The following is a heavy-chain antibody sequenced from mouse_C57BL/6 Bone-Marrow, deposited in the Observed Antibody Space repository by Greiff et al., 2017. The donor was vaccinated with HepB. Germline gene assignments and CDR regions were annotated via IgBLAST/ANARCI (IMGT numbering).Heavy chain of an antibody. J-gene: IGHJ3*01. CDR3: AREGGSGYVAY. CDR2: IYPRSGNT. D-gene: IGHD3-2*02. Sequence: VQLQESGAELARPGASVKLSCTASGYTFTSYGISWVKQRTGQGLEWIGEIYPRSGNTYYNEKFKGKATMTADKSSSTAYMELRSLTSEDSAVYFCAREGGSGYVAYWGQGTLVTVSA. CDR1: GYTFTSYG. V-gene: IGHV1-81*01.